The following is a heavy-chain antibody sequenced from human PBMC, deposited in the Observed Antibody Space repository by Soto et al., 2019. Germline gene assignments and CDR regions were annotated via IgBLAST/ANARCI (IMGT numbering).Heavy chain of an antibody. CDR1: GASISAGDYC. CDR3: ARGDWFHP. V-gene: IGHV4-30-4*02. CDR2: IYYTGTT. Sequence: PSETQSLTRPFSGASISAGDYCLNWIRQPPGKGLEWIVYIYYTGTTKYNPSLKSRATLSVDTSKNRFSLNLTSVTAADSAVYYCARGDWFHPWGPGTLVTVSS. J-gene: IGHJ5*02.